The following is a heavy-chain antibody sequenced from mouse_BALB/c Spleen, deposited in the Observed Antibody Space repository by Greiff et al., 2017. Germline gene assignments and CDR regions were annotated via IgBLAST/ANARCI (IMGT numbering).Heavy chain of an antibody. D-gene: IGHD1-1*01. V-gene: IGHV5-9-4*01. Sequence: EVQGVESGGGLVKPGGSLKLSCAASGFTFSSYAMSWVRQSPEKRLEWVAEISSGGSYTYYPDTVTGRFTISRDNAKNTLYLEMSSLRSEDTAMYYCARDQGPTTAWFAYWGQGTLVTVSA. CDR1: GFTFSSYA. J-gene: IGHJ3*01. CDR2: ISSGGSYT. CDR3: ARDQGPTTAWFAY.